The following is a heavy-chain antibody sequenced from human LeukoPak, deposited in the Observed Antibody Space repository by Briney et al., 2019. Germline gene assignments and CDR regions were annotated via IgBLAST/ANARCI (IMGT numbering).Heavy chain of an antibody. CDR2: IKQDGSEK. Sequence: QPGGSLRLSCAASGFTFSSYWMSWVRQAPGKWLEWVANIKQDGSEKYYVDSVKGRFTISRDNAKNSLYLQMNSLRAEDTAVYYCVVPAAIQRDWGQGTMVTVSS. J-gene: IGHJ3*01. V-gene: IGHV3-7*01. CDR1: GFTFSSYW. D-gene: IGHD2-2*01. CDR3: VVPAAIQRD.